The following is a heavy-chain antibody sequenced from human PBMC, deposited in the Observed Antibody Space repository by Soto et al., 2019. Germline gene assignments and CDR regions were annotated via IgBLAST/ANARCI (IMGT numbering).Heavy chain of an antibody. J-gene: IGHJ6*02. V-gene: IGHV4-34*01. CDR3: AREGAEKRGKGLWSESNVEYHGMDV. CDR1: GGSFSGYY. Sequence: TSETLSLTCAVYGGSFSGYYWSWIRQPPGKGLEWIGEINLSGSTNYSPSLESRVTISVDTSKNQFSLKLSSVTAADTAVYYCAREGAEKRGKGLWSESNVEYHGMDVWGQGTTVTVSS. D-gene: IGHD3-3*01. CDR2: INLSGST.